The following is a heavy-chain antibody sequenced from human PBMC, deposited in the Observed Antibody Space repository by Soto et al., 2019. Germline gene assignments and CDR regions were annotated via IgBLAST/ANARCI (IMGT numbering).Heavy chain of an antibody. D-gene: IGHD3-22*01. CDR1: GGSFSGYY. V-gene: IGHV4-34*01. Sequence: PSETLSLTCSVYGGSFSGYYWSWIRQPPGKGLQWIGEINHSGSTHYNPSLKSRVTISVDTSKNQFSLKLSSVTAADTAVYYCARGGAITRIVVPHYYGMDVWGQGTTGTGSS. CDR2: INHSGST. J-gene: IGHJ6*02. CDR3: ARGGAITRIVVPHYYGMDV.